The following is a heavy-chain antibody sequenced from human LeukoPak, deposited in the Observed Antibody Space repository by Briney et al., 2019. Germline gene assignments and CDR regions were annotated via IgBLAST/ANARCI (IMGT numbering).Heavy chain of an antibody. CDR1: VFTFSSFW. CDR3: ARVVSMAAPLLDY. CDR2: LNIDGSST. V-gene: IGHV3-74*01. J-gene: IGHJ4*02. Sequence: GGSLRLSCGPSVFTFSSFWMHWVRQSPGPGLVWVSRLNIDGSSTNYTDSVPARFTISRDIAKHTLYLQMNSLRAEDTAVYYCARVVSMAAPLLDYWGQGTLVTVSS. D-gene: IGHD2/OR15-2a*01.